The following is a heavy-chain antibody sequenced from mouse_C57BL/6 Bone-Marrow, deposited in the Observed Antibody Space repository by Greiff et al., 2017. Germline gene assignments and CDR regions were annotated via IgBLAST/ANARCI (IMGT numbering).Heavy chain of an antibody. J-gene: IGHJ2*01. D-gene: IGHD1-1*01. V-gene: IGHV1-4*01. CDR3: ARPVGSSYRFDY. Sequence: VQLQQSGAELARPGASVKMSCKASGYTFTSYTMHWVKQRPGQGLEWIGYINPSSGYTKSNQKFKDKATLTADKSSSTAYRQLSSLTTEDSAVYYWARPVGSSYRFDYWGQGTTLTVSS. CDR2: INPSSGYT. CDR1: GYTFTSYT.